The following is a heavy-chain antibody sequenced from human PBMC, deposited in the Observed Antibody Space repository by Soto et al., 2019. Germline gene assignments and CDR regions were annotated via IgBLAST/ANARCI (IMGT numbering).Heavy chain of an antibody. CDR1: GYSFTGHY. CDR3: ARDPSSFLGRVYGIDV. Sequence: QVQHVQSGAEVKKPGDSVKVSCKASGYSFTGHYMHWVRRAPGQGLEWMGWVNLNTGGTDYAQEFQGRVTMTTATSIRTVYLEVTRLKFDDTAIYYCARDPSSFLGRVYGIDVWGQGTAVTVSS. CDR2: VNLNTGGT. V-gene: IGHV1-2*02. J-gene: IGHJ6*02.